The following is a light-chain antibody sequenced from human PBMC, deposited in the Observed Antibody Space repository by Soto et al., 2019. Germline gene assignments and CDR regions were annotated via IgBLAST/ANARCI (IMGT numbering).Light chain of an antibody. Sequence: EIVMTQSPATLSVSPGERATLSCRASQSVSSNLAWYQQKPGPAPRLLIYGASTRATGIPARFSGSGSGTEFTLTINSLQSEDFAVYYCQQYNNWPPYTFGQGTKLEIK. V-gene: IGKV3-15*01. CDR2: GAS. J-gene: IGKJ2*01. CDR3: QQYNNWPPYT. CDR1: QSVSSN.